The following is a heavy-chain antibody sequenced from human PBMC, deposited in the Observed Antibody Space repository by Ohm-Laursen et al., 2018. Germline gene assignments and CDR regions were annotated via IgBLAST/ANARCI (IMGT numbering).Heavy chain of an antibody. CDR2: ISGSGGST. CDR3: AKGDTMIVVVMTFDY. CDR1: GFRFSDSY. Sequence: SLRLSCAASGFRFSDSYMSWVRQAPGKGLEWVSAISGSGGSTYYADSVKGRFTISRDNSKNTLYLQMNSLRAEDTAVYYCAKGDTMIVVVMTFDYWGQGTLVTVSS. D-gene: IGHD3-22*01. V-gene: IGHV3-23*01. J-gene: IGHJ4*02.